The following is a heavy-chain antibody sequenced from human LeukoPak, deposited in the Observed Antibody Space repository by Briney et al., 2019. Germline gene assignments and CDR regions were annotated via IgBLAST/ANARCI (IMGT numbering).Heavy chain of an antibody. CDR3: ARDSNCSAGNCYSHNWFDP. CDR2: ISHSADT. V-gene: IGHV4-38-2*01. CDR1: GYSINSGYY. Sequence: PSETLSLTXAVSGYSINSGYYWGWIRQPPGKGLEWIGSISHSADTYYNPSLKSRVTISIDTSKNQFSLNLSSVTAADTAVYYCARDSNCSAGNCYSHNWFDPWGQGTLVTVSS. D-gene: IGHD2-15*01. J-gene: IGHJ5*02.